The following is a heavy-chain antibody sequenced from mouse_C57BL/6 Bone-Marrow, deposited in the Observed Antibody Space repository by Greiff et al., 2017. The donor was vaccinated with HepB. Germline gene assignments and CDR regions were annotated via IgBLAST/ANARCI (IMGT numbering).Heavy chain of an antibody. J-gene: IGHJ1*03. V-gene: IGHV1-42*01. Sequence: VQLKESGPELVKPGASVKISCKASGYSFTGYYMNWVKQSPEKSLEWIGEINPSTGGTTYNQKFKAKATLTVDKSSSTAYMQLKSLTSEDSAVYYCARRGYYYGPSYWYFDVWGTGTTVTVSS. CDR2: INPSTGGT. D-gene: IGHD1-1*01. CDR3: ARRGYYYGPSYWYFDV. CDR1: GYSFTGYY.